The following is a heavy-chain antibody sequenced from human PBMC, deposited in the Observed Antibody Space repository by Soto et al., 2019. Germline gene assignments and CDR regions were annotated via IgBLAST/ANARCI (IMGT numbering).Heavy chain of an antibody. J-gene: IGHJ3*02. CDR1: GGTFSSYT. Sequence: SVKVSCKASGGTFSSYTISWVRQAPGQGLEWMGRIIPILGIANYAQKFQGRVTITADKSTSTAYMELSSLRSEDTAVYYCAINQVVVAATTRLSHAFDIWGQGTMVTVSS. V-gene: IGHV1-69*02. CDR2: IIPILGIA. D-gene: IGHD2-15*01. CDR3: AINQVVVAATTRLSHAFDI.